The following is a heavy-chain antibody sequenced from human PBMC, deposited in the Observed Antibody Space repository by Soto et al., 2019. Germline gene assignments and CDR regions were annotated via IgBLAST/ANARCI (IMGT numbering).Heavy chain of an antibody. CDR2: ISSSSSYI. V-gene: IGHV3-21*01. Sequence: EVQLVESGGGLVKPGGSLRLSCAASGFTFSSYIMNWVRQAPGKELEWVSSISSSSSYIYYADSVKGRFTISRDNAKNSLYLQMNSLRVEDTAVYYCARVLDYDYVWGSYPLNWFDPWGQGTLVTVSS. J-gene: IGHJ5*02. D-gene: IGHD3-16*02. CDR3: ARVLDYDYVWGSYPLNWFDP. CDR1: GFTFSSYI.